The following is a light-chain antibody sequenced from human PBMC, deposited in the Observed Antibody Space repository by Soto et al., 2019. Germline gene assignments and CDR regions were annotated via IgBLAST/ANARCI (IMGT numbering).Light chain of an antibody. J-gene: IGKJ1*01. CDR2: AAS. CDR3: QQSYSTPPT. V-gene: IGKV1-39*01. CDR1: QSISSY. Sequence: DVQMTQSPSPLSASVGDRVTITCRASQSISSYLNWYQQKPGKAPKLLIYAASSLQSGVPSRFSGSGSGTDFTLTISSLQPEDFATYYCQQSYSTPPTFGQRTMVAIK.